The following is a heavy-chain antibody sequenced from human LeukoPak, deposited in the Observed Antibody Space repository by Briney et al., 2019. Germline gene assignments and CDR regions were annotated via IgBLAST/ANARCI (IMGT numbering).Heavy chain of an antibody. CDR3: ARGRIWTTYYYDSSGYYRPYYFDY. CDR1: GGSFSGYY. Sequence: PWETLALTCAVYGGSFSGYYWSWIRQPPGKGLEWIGEINHSGSTNYNPSLKSRVTISVDTSKNQFSLKLSSVTAADTAVYYCARGRIWTTYYYDSSGYYRPYYFDYCGQGTLFSVSS. D-gene: IGHD3-22*01. V-gene: IGHV4-34*01. J-gene: IGHJ4*02. CDR2: INHSGST.